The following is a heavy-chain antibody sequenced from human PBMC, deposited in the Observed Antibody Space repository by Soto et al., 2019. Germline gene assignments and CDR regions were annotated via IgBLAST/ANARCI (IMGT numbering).Heavy chain of an antibody. CDR3: ATPHCSGGSCYSSYYYGMDV. CDR2: IVVGSGNT. CDR1: GFTFTSSA. J-gene: IGHJ6*02. D-gene: IGHD2-15*01. V-gene: IGHV1-58*01. Sequence: SGKVSCKASGFTFTSSAVQWVRQARGQRLEWIGWIVVGSGNTNYAQKFQERVTITRDMSTSTAYMELSSLRSEDTAVYYCATPHCSGGSCYSSYYYGMDVWGQGTTVNVS.